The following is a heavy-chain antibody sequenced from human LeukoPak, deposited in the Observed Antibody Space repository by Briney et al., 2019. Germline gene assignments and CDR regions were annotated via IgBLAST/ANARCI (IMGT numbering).Heavy chain of an antibody. D-gene: IGHD6-13*01. Sequence: PGGSLRLSCAASGFIFDNYAMHWVRQAPGKGLEWVSGISWNSGFMGYADSVKGRFTISRENAKNSLYLQMNSLRAEDTAVYYCARISSSWYLGMDVWGQGTTVTVSS. CDR2: ISWNSGFM. CDR3: ARISSSWYLGMDV. J-gene: IGHJ6*02. CDR1: GFIFDNYA. V-gene: IGHV3-9*01.